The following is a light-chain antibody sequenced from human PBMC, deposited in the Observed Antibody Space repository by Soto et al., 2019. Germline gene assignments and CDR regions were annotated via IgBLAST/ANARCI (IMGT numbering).Light chain of an antibody. CDR3: MQALQTRT. V-gene: IGKV2-28*01. CDR2: LGS. J-gene: IGKJ1*01. Sequence: DIVMTQSPLSLPVTPGEPASISCRSSQGLLHSNGYNYLDWYLQKPGQSPQLLIYLGSNRASGVPDRFSGSGSGTDFTLKISRVEAEDVGVYYCMQALQTRTFGQGTKVDIK. CDR1: QGLLHSNGYNY.